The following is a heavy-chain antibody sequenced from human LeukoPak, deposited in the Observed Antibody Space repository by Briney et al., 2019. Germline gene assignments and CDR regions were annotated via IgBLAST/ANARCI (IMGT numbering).Heavy chain of an antibody. J-gene: IGHJ4*02. V-gene: IGHV3-30*18. Sequence: PGGSLRLSCEASGFTFSSYGMHWVRQAPGKGLEWVAVISYDGSNKYYADSVKGRFTISRDNSKNTLYLQMNSLRAEDTAVYYCAKDRSYRSGSYFDYWGQGTLVTVSS. CDR2: ISYDGSNK. CDR3: AKDRSYRSGSYFDY. CDR1: GFTFSSYG. D-gene: IGHD6-19*01.